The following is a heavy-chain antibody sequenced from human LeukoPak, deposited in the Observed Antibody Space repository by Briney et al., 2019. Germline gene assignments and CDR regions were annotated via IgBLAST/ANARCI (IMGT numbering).Heavy chain of an antibody. D-gene: IGHD6-13*01. J-gene: IGHJ4*02. CDR1: GFTFSSYA. Sequence: GGSLRLSCAASGFTFSSYAMSWVRQAPGKGREWVSSISGSGGSTYYADSVKGRFTISRDNSKDTLYLQMNGLRAEDTAVYYCAKSIAAAGIPPKDYWGQGTLVTVSS. CDR2: ISGSGGST. CDR3: AKSIAAAGIPPKDY. V-gene: IGHV3-23*01.